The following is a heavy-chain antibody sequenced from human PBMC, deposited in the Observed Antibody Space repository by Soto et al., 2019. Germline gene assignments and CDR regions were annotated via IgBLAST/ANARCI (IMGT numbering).Heavy chain of an antibody. CDR2: IKQDGSEK. D-gene: IGHD2-15*01. CDR3: ARDPSVVVVAATPYYYYGMDV. Sequence: GGSLRLSCAASGFTFSSYWMSWVRQAPGKGLEWVANIKQDGSEKYYVDSVKGRFTISGDNAKNSLYLQMNSLRAEDTAVYYCARDPSVVVVAATPYYYYGMDVWGQGTTVTVS. V-gene: IGHV3-7*01. J-gene: IGHJ6*01. CDR1: GFTFSSYW.